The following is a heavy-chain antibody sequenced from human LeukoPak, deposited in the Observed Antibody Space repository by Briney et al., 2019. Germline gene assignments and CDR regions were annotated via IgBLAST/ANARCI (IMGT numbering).Heavy chain of an antibody. V-gene: IGHV3-9*03. D-gene: IGHD2-2*01. CDR2: ISWNSGSI. Sequence: GGSLRLSCAASGFTFDDYAMHWVRQAPGKGLEWVSGISWNSGSIAYPYSVKGRFTISRDNAKNSLYLQMNSLRAEDMALYYCAKASSTSPDYYITCGGQRTLVTAYS. CDR3: AKASSTSPDYYITC. J-gene: IGHJ4*01. CDR1: GFTFDDYA.